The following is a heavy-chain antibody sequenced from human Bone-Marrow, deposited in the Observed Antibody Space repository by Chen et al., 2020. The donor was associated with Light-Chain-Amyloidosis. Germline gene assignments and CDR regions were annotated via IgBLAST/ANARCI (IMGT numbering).Heavy chain of an antibody. J-gene: IGHJ5*02. D-gene: IGHD1-26*01. V-gene: IGHV4-39*01. CDR3: ARQRMAWELSVWFDP. CDR2: IYYSGST. Sequence: QLQLQESGPGLVKPSETLSLTCTVSGGSISSSSYYWGWIRQPPGKGLEWIGSIYYSGSTSYNPSLKSRVTISVDTSKNQFSLKLSSVTAADTAVYYCARQRMAWELSVWFDPWGQGTLVTVSS. CDR1: GGSISSSSYY.